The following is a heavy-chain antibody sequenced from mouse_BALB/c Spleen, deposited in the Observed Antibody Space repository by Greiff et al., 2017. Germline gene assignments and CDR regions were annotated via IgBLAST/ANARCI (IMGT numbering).Heavy chain of an antibody. V-gene: IGHV2-9*02. D-gene: IGHD1-2*01. CDR3: ARDLLTTATAWFAY. Sequence: VQLQESGPGLVAPSQSLSITCTVSGFSLTSYGVHWVRQPPGKGLEWLGVIWAGGSTNYNSALMSRLSISKDNSKSQVFLKMNSLQTDDTAMYYCARDLLTTATAWFAYWGQGTRVTVSA. CDR1: GFSLTSYG. CDR2: IWAGGST. J-gene: IGHJ3*01.